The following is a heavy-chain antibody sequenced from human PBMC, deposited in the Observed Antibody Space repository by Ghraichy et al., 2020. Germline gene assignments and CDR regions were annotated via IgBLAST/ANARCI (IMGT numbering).Heavy chain of an antibody. Sequence: GGSLRLSCAASGFTFSRYTMNWVRQAPGKGLEWVSSISSKSNYIYNADSIKGRFTISRDNAKNSLYLQMNSLRADDTAVYYCARERLYYYDNSGHYYFDYGGQGTLVTVSS. D-gene: IGHD3-22*01. V-gene: IGHV3-21*01. CDR2: ISSKSNYI. CDR3: ARERLYYYDNSGHYYFDY. J-gene: IGHJ4*02. CDR1: GFTFSRYT.